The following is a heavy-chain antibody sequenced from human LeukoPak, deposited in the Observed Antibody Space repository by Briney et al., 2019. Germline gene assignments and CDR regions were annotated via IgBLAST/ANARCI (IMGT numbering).Heavy chain of an antibody. V-gene: IGHV3-11*04. Sequence: KTGGSLRLSCAASGFTFSDYYMSWIRQAPGKGLEWVSYISSSGSTIYYADSVKGRFTISRDNAKNSLYLQMNSLRAEDTAVYYCAREGCSGGSCYRHPRYNWFDPWGQGALVTVSS. CDR1: GFTFSDYY. CDR3: AREGCSGGSCYRHPRYNWFDP. CDR2: ISSSGSTI. J-gene: IGHJ5*02. D-gene: IGHD2-15*01.